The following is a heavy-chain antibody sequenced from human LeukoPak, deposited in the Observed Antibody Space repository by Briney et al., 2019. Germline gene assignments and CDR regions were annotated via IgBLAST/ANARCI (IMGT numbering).Heavy chain of an antibody. CDR1: GFTFSSYA. V-gene: IGHV3-23*01. Sequence: QAGGSLRLSCAASGFTFSSYAMSWVRRAPGKGLEWVSGISDSGGSTYYADSVKGRFTISRDNSKNTLYVEMNSLRAEDTAVYYCAKATWAAGGTCYFDYWGQGTLVTVSS. D-gene: IGHD6-13*01. CDR2: ISDSGGST. J-gene: IGHJ4*02. CDR3: AKATWAAGGTCYFDY.